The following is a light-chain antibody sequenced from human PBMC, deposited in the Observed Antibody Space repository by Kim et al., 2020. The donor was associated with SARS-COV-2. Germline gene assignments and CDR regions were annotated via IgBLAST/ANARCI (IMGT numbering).Light chain of an antibody. CDR3: QQRYTWPLT. J-gene: IGKJ4*01. CDR2: DAS. CDR1: QSISNY. Sequence: LSPGERATLSCMASQSISNYLGWYQQKPGQAPRLLIYDASNRATGMPARFSGSGSGTDFTLTISNLEPEDFAVYYCQQRYTWPLTFGGGTKVDIK. V-gene: IGKV3-11*01.